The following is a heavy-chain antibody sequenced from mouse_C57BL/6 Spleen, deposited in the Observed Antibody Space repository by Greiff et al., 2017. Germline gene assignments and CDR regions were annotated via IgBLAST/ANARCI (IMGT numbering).Heavy chain of an antibody. CDR2: INPNNGGT. CDR3: ARKGEGLIYYDYPYFDV. D-gene: IGHD2-4*01. V-gene: IGHV1-18*01. CDR1: GYTFTDYN. J-gene: IGHJ1*03. Sequence: EVQLQQSGPELVKPGASVKIPCKASGYTFTDYNMDWVKQSHGKSLEWIGDINPNNGGTIYNQKFKGKATLTVDKYSSTAYMELRSLTSEDTAVYYCARKGEGLIYYDYPYFDVWGTGTTVTVSS.